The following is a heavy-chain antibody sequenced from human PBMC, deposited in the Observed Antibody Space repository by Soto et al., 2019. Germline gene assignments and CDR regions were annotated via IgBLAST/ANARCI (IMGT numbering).Heavy chain of an antibody. CDR3: TRGDSSSWRPHFDY. Sequence: QVQLQESGPGLVRPSETLSLTCTVSGASIRSYYLSWIRQPPGKGLEWIGFIHHSGSTNYNPSLKSRLTMSVDTSKNQFSLKLSSVTAADTAVYYCTRGDSSSWRPHFDYWGQGTLVTVSS. CDR2: IHHSGST. V-gene: IGHV4-59*01. D-gene: IGHD6-13*01. J-gene: IGHJ4*02. CDR1: GASIRSYY.